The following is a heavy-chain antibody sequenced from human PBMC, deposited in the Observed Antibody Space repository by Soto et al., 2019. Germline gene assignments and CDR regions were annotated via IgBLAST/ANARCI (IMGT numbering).Heavy chain of an antibody. V-gene: IGHV3-33*01. CDR1: GFTFSSYG. CDR2: IWYDGSNK. J-gene: IGHJ4*02. D-gene: IGHD2-2*01. CDR3: ARDSIVVVPAALSHYFDY. Sequence: QVQLVESGGGVVQPGRSLRLSCAASGFTFSSYGMHWVRQAPGKGLEWVAVIWYDGSNKYYADSVKGRFTISRDNSKNTLYLQMNSLSAEDTAVYYCARDSIVVVPAALSHYFDYWGRGTLVTVSS.